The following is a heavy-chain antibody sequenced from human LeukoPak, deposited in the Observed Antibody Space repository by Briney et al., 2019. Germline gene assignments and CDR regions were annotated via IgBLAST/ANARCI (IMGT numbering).Heavy chain of an antibody. CDR2: TYYRSKWYN. CDR1: GDSVSRNSAA. CDR3: ARAIGYCTNGVCTRFDY. J-gene: IGHJ4*02. D-gene: IGHD2-8*01. V-gene: IGHV6-1*01. Sequence: SQTLSLTCAISGDSVSRNSAAWNWIRQSPSRGLEWLGRTYYRSKWYNDYAVSVKSRITINPDTSKNQFSLQLNSVTPEDTAVYYCARAIGYCTNGVCTRFDYWGQGTLVTVSS.